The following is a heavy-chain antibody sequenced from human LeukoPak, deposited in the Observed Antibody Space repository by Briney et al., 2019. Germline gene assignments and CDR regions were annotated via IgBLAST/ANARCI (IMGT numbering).Heavy chain of an antibody. CDR3: ATGRTRGDLDY. D-gene: IGHD3-10*01. CDR1: GYTPTELF. V-gene: IGHV1-24*01. CDR2: FDPEDGET. J-gene: IGHJ4*02. Sequence: ASVKVSCKVSGYTPTELFMHWVRQAPGKGLEWRGGFDPEDGETIYAQKSQGRVTMTEDTSTDTAYMELSSLRSEDTAVYYCATGRTRGDLDYWGQGTLVTVSS.